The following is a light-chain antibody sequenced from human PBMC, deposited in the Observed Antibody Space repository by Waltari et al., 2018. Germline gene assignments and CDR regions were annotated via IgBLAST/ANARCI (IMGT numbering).Light chain of an antibody. CDR1: QSVLNISNNKNY. Sequence: IVMTQSPDSLAVFLGERANINCKSSQSVLNISNNKNYLAWYQQKPGQPPKLLIYWASTRESGVPDRFSGSGSGTDFTLTISSLQAEDVAVYCCQQYYNTWGFGQGTKVEIK. CDR2: WAS. CDR3: QQYYNTWG. V-gene: IGKV4-1*01. J-gene: IGKJ1*01.